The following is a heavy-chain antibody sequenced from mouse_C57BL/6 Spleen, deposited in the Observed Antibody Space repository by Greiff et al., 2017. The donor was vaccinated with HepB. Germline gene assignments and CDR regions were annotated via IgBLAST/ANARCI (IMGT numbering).Heavy chain of an antibody. D-gene: IGHD2-5*01. CDR2: IYPGDGDT. V-gene: IGHV1-82*01. Sequence: QVQLQQSGPELVKPGASVKISCKASGYAFSSSWMNWVKQRPGKGLEWIGRIYPGDGDTNYNGKFKGKATLTADKSSSTAYMQLSSLTSEDSAVYFCARFGYYSNYGAYWGQGTLVTVSA. J-gene: IGHJ3*01. CDR1: GYAFSSSW. CDR3: ARFGYYSNYGAY.